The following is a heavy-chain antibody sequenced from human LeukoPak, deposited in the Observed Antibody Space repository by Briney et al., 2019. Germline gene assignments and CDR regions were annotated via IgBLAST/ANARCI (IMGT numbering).Heavy chain of an antibody. D-gene: IGHD6-13*01. CDR2: IYYSGST. Sequence: KPSETLSLTCTVSGGSISSYYWSWIRQPPGKGLEWIGYIYYSGSTNYNPSLKSRVTISVDTSKNQFSLKLSSVTTADTAVYYCARGGSSSWYPNFDYWGQGTLVTVSS. CDR1: GGSISSYY. CDR3: ARGGSSSWYPNFDY. J-gene: IGHJ4*02. V-gene: IGHV4-59*08.